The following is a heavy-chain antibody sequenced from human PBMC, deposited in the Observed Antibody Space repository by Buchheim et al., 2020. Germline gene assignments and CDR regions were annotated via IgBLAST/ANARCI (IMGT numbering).Heavy chain of an antibody. Sequence: QVQLVQSGSELKKPGASVKVSCKASGYTFTSYAMNWVRQAPGQGLEWMGWINTNTGNPTYAQGFTGRFVFSLDTSVSTAYLQISSLKAEDTDVYYCARDRAQKYCTNGVCYRGNWFDPWGQGTL. CDR1: GYTFTSYA. J-gene: IGHJ5*02. D-gene: IGHD2-8*01. CDR2: INTNTGNP. CDR3: ARDRAQKYCTNGVCYRGNWFDP. V-gene: IGHV7-4-1*02.